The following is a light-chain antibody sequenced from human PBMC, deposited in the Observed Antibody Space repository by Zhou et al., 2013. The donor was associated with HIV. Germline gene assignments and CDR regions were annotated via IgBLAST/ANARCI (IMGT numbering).Light chain of an antibody. V-gene: IGKV3-20*01. CDR1: QSISSTY. Sequence: ENVLTQSPGTLSLSPGERATLSCRASQSISSTYLAWYQQKPGQAPRLLIYGASSRATGIPDRFSGSGSGTDFTLTISRLEPEDFAVYYCQRYGRSPPWTFGQGPRWKSN. CDR3: QRYGRSPPWT. CDR2: GAS. J-gene: IGKJ1*01.